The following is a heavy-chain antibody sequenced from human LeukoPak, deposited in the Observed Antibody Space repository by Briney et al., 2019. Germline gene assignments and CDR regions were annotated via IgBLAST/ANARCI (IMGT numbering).Heavy chain of an antibody. D-gene: IGHD3-10*01. CDR3: AKNYGSGTYVSDY. J-gene: IGHJ4*02. V-gene: IGHV3-23*01. Sequence: GGSLRLSCAASGFTFSNYAMSWVRLAPGKGLEWVSSIYFSGGTTFYADSVKGRFTISRDNSKNTLFLQMNSLRAEDTALYYCAKNYGSGTYVSDYWGQGTLVTVSS. CDR2: IYFSGGTT. CDR1: GFTFSNYA.